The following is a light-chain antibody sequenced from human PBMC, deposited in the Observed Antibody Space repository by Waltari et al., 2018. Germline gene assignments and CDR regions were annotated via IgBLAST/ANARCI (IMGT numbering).Light chain of an antibody. V-gene: IGLV2-14*01. CDR1: SSDVGGHDY. CDR3: SSFTSSITIV. CDR2: EVN. Sequence: QSALAQPASVSGSPGQSITISCTGTSSDVGGHDYVSWYQQYPGKVPKLMIYEVNNRDAGVSERVSASKSGNTAALTISGLQAEDEADYYCSSFTSSITIVFGGGTKLTV. J-gene: IGLJ2*01.